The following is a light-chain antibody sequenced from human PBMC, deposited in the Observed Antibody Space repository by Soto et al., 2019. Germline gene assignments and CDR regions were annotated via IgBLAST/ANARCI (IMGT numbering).Light chain of an antibody. J-gene: IGLJ3*02. Sequence: LTQPPSVSEAPRPRVTISCSGSSSNIGNNAVNWYQQLPGKAPKLLIYYDDLLPSGVSDRFSGSKSGTSASLAISGLQSEDEADYYCAAWDDSLNGPVFGGGTKVTVL. CDR1: SSNIGNNA. CDR3: AAWDDSLNGPV. CDR2: YDD. V-gene: IGLV1-36*01.